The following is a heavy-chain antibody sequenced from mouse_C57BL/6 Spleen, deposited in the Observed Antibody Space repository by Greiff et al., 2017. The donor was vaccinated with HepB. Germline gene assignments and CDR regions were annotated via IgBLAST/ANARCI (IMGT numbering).Heavy chain of an antibody. D-gene: IGHD1-1*01. V-gene: IGHV1-81*01. CDR3: ARGDITTVVDWYFDV. J-gene: IGHJ1*03. CDR1: GYTFTSYG. Sequence: VQLQQSGAELARPGASVKLSCKASGYTFTSYGISWVKQRTGKGLEWIGEIYPRSGNTYYNEKFKGKATLTADKSSSTAYMELRSLTSEDSAVYFCARGDITTVVDWYFDVWGTGTTVTVSS. CDR2: IYPRSGNT.